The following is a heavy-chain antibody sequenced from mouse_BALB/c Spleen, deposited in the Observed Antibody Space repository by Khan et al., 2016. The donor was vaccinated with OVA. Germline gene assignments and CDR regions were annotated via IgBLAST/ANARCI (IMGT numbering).Heavy chain of an antibody. CDR1: GYTFTNYW. J-gene: IGHJ2*01. CDR3: ARNAYYGNYFDY. D-gene: IGHD2-10*01. CDR2: IYPSDGRT. V-gene: IGHV1S81*02. Sequence: QVQLQQSGAELVKPGASVKLSCKASGYTFTNYWVHWVKQRPGQGLEWIGEIYPSDGRTNYNEKFKSKATLTVDKSSSTAYMQLSSLTSEDSAVYYGARNAYYGNYFDYWGQGTTLTVSS.